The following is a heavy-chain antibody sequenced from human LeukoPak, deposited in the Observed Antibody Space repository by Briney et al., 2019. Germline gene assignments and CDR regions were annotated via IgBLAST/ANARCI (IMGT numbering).Heavy chain of an antibody. CDR3: ARWWLRSGDY. Sequence: GGSLRLSCAASGFTFSSYWMHWVRQAPGKGLVWVSRINSDGSSTIYADSVKGRLTISRDNAKNTLYLQMNRLRAEDTAVYYCARWWLRSGDYWGQGTLVTVSS. CDR1: GFTFSSYW. V-gene: IGHV3-74*01. D-gene: IGHD5-12*01. CDR2: INSDGSST. J-gene: IGHJ4*02.